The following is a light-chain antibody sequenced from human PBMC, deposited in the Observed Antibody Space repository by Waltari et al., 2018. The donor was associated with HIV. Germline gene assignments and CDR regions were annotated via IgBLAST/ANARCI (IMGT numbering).Light chain of an antibody. CDR1: NSNIGAGYD. J-gene: IGLJ2*01. Sequence: QSVLTQPPSVSGAPGQRVTISCTGNNSNIGAGYDVHWYQQLPGTAPKFFIPDGICRPSGVPDRVSVSRSGTSASRAITGLQAEDEADYYCQSYDKSLSGSVFGGGTKLTVL. V-gene: IGLV1-40*01. CDR3: QSYDKSLSGSV. CDR2: DGI.